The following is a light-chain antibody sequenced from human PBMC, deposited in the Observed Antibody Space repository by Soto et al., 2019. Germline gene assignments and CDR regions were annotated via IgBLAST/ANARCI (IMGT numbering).Light chain of an antibody. Sequence: EIVLTQSPVTLSLSPGERATLSCRASQSVRSNYLAWYLQRPGQAPRLLIYAASTRATGIPDRFSGSGSGTDFTLTISRLEPEDFAVYYCQQCGSSPWTFGQGTKVDIK. V-gene: IGKV3-20*01. CDR1: QSVRSNY. J-gene: IGKJ1*01. CDR2: AAS. CDR3: QQCGSSPWT.